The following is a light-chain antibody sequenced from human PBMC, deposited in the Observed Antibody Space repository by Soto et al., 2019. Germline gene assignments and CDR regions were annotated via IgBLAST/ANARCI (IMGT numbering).Light chain of an antibody. V-gene: IGKV4-1*01. Sequence: DIVMTQSPDSLAVSLGERATINCKSSQSGLCRSDNKNYLAWYQQKPGQPPKLLIYWASTRESGVPDRFSGSGSGTDFTLTISSLQAEDVAVYYCQQYYSTPWTFGQGTKVEIK. CDR2: WAS. CDR3: QQYYSTPWT. J-gene: IGKJ1*01. CDR1: QSGLCRSDNKNY.